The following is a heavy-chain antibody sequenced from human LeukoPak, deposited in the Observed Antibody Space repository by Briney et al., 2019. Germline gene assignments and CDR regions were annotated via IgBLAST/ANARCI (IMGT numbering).Heavy chain of an antibody. CDR1: GGSFSGYY. D-gene: IGHD3-10*01. CDR3: ARHRFYYYGSGHPYDY. CDR2: INHSGST. Sequence: SETLSLTCAVYGGSFSGYYWSWIRQPPGKGLEWIGEINHSGSTNYNPSLKSRVTISVDTSENQFSLKLSSVTAADTAVYYCARHRFYYYGSGHPYDYWGQGTLVTVSS. V-gene: IGHV4-34*01. J-gene: IGHJ4*02.